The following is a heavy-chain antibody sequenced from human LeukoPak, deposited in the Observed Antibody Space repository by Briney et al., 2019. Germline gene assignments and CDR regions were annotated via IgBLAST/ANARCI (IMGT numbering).Heavy chain of an antibody. CDR3: ARLAAMGGYFDS. CDR2: ITPIFSTA. CDR1: GGTFSSYA. Sequence: SLTVSCKTSGGTFSSYANSWRRQSRGQVLEWMVAITPIFSTANYAQKFQGRVTIKTDESTSTAYMELSSLRSEDAAVYSCARLAAMGGYFDSWGQGTLVTVSP. J-gene: IGHJ4*02. V-gene: IGHV1-69*05. D-gene: IGHD2-15*01.